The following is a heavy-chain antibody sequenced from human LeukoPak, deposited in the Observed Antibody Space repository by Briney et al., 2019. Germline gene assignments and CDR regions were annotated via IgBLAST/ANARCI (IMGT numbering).Heavy chain of an antibody. CDR3: ARASGWFGEWNWFDP. CDR2: MYTSGST. V-gene: IGHV4-4*07. D-gene: IGHD3-10*01. J-gene: IGHJ5*02. CDR1: GGYISTYY. Sequence: SETLSLTCTVSGGYISTYYWSWIRQPAGKGLEWIGRMYTSGSTNYSPSFKSRVTISLDTSKNQFSLKLSSVTAADTAVYYCARASGWFGEWNWFDPWGQGTLVTVSS.